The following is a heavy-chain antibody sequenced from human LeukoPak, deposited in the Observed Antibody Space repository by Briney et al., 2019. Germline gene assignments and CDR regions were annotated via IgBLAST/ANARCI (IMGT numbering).Heavy chain of an antibody. CDR3: ARHFFPYYYDSSQGTSNWFDP. Sequence: SETLSLTCTVSGGSISSSSYYWGWIRQPPGKGLEWIGSIYYSGSTYYNPSLKSRVTISVDTSKNQFSLKLSSVTAADTAVYYCARHFFPYYYDSSQGTSNWFDPWGQGTLVTVSS. V-gene: IGHV4-39*01. CDR1: GGSISSSSYY. D-gene: IGHD3-22*01. J-gene: IGHJ5*02. CDR2: IYYSGST.